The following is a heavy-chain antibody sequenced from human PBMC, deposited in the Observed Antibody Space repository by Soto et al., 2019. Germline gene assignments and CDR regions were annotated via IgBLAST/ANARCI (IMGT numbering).Heavy chain of an antibody. J-gene: IGHJ3*02. D-gene: IGHD3-9*01. CDR2: IYYSGST. CDR1: GGSISSGGYY. CDR3: ARELSTYYDILTGYPAAFDI. Sequence: SETLSLTCTVSGGSISSGGYYWSWIRQHPGKGLEWIGYIYYSGSTYYNPSLKSRVTISVDTSKNQFSLKLSSVTAADTAVYYCARELSTYYDILTGYPAAFDIWGQGTMVTVSS. V-gene: IGHV4-31*03.